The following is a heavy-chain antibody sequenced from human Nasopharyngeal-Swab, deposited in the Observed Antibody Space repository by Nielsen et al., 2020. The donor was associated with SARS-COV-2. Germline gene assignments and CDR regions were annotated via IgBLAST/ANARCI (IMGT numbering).Heavy chain of an antibody. CDR2: ISSSSSYI. CDR1: GFTFSSYS. Sequence: GESLKISCAASGFTFSSYSMNWVRQAPGKGLEWVSSISSSSSYIYYADSVKGRFTISRDNSKNTLYLQMNSLRAEDTAVYYCARPLTGYYYFDYWGQGTLVTVSS. J-gene: IGHJ4*02. CDR3: ARPLTGYYYFDY. D-gene: IGHD3-9*01. V-gene: IGHV3-21*01.